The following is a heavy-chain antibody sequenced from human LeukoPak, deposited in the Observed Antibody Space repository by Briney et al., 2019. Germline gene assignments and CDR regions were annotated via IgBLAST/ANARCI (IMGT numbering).Heavy chain of an antibody. J-gene: IGHJ4*02. CDR1: GGSISNYY. Sequence: SETLSLTCTVSGGSISNYYRSWIRQPPGKGLEWIGYISDSGSTNYNPSLKSRVTISVETSKNQFSLKLISVAAADTAVYYCARTNRYAGGDRHFDYWGQGTLVTVSS. CDR2: ISDSGST. D-gene: IGHD1-14*01. V-gene: IGHV4-59*12. CDR3: ARTNRYAGGDRHFDY.